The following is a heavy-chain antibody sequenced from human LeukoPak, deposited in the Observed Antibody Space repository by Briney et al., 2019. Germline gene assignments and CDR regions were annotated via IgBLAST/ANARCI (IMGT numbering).Heavy chain of an antibody. CDR3: ARDHVVAKDFDY. CDR1: GFTFSSYS. J-gene: IGHJ4*02. V-gene: IGHV3-21*01. Sequence: PGGSLRPSCAASGFTFSSYSMNWVRQAPGKGLKWVSSISSSSSYIYYADSVKGRFTISRDNAKNSLYLQMNSLRAEDTAVYYCARDHVVAKDFDYWGQGTLVTVSS. D-gene: IGHD2-21*01. CDR2: ISSSSSYI.